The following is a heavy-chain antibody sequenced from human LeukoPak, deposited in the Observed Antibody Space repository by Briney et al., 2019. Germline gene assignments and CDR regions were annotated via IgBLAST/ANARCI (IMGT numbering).Heavy chain of an antibody. CDR3: AKDKMAYSTSSWDY. CDR1: GFAFSNYA. V-gene: IGHV3-30*18. D-gene: IGHD6-6*01. Sequence: GRSLRLSCAASGFAFSNYAMHWVGQAPGKGLEWVAVISYDGGTKYYADSVKGRFTISRDNSKNKLYLQMNRLRAEDTAVYYCAKDKMAYSTSSWDYWGQGTLVTVSS. CDR2: ISYDGGTK. J-gene: IGHJ4*02.